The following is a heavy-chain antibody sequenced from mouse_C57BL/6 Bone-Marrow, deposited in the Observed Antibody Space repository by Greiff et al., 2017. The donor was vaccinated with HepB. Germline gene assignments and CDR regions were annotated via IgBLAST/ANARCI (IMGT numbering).Heavy chain of an antibody. CDR1: GFTFSSYA. Sequence: EVKLVESGGGLVKPGGSLKLSCAASGFTFSSYAMSWVRQTPEKRLEWVATISDGGSYTYYPDNVKGRFTISRDNAKNNLYLQMSHLKSEDTAMYYCARYPTTVVATPYAMDYWGQGTSVTVSS. D-gene: IGHD1-1*01. J-gene: IGHJ4*01. V-gene: IGHV5-4*03. CDR3: ARYPTTVVATPYAMDY. CDR2: ISDGGSYT.